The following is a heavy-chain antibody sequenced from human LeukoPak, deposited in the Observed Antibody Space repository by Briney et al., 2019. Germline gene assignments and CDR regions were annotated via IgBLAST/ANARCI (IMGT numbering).Heavy chain of an antibody. CDR2: ITGSSGSI. CDR3: AKGSGSSRPYYFDF. D-gene: IGHD3-10*01. J-gene: IGHJ4*02. CDR1: GFTFSNYA. V-gene: IGHV3-23*01. Sequence: GGSLRLSCAASGFTFSNYAMSWVRQAPGKGLEWVSAITGSSGSIYHADSVKGRFTISRDNSKNTLYLQMNSLGAEDTAVYYCAKGSGSSRPYYFDFRGQGTLVTVSS.